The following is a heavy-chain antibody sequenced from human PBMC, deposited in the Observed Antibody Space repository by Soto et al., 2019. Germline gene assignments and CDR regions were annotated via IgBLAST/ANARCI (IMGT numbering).Heavy chain of an antibody. V-gene: IGHV4-34*01. D-gene: IGHD3-9*01. CDR2: INHSGTT. CDR3: AIKPIYHFFAGYYSVDY. J-gene: IGHJ4*02. Sequence: QVQLRQWGAGLLKPSETLSLTCAVFGGSFSDYYWTWIRQPPGKGLEWLGEINHSGTTSYNPSLKSRLTISVDTSNNQFSLKLSSVTAADTAVYYCAIKPIYHFFAGYYSVDYWGQGTLVTVSS. CDR1: GGSFSDYY.